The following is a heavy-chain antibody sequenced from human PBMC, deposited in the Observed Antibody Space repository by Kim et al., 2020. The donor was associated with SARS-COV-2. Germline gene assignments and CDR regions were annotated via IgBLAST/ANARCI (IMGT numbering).Heavy chain of an antibody. J-gene: IGHJ1*01. D-gene: IGHD1-26*01. V-gene: IGHV3-33*08. CDR1: GFTFSSYG. CDR2: IDYDGTSK. CDR3: ARDSNTLYYTDEYFQD. Sequence: GGSLRLSCAVSGFTFSSYGMHWVRQAPGKGLEWVARIDYDGTSKYYADSVKGRFIISTDRSKNTLYLQMNSLRVEDTAVYYCARDSNTLYYTDEYFQDWGQGTLVTVSS.